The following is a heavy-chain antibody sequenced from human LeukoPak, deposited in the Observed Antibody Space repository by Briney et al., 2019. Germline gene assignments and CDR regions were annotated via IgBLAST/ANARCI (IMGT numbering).Heavy chain of an antibody. Sequence: PGASLRLSCATSGFTFGSYVMSWVRQAPGKGLEWVSAISGRSDGTYYSDSMKGRFTISRDNSKNTLYLQMTSLRAEDTAVYYCAKGSGPSRPYYFDYWGQGTLVTVSS. J-gene: IGHJ4*02. CDR1: GFTFGSYV. CDR2: ISGRSDGT. D-gene: IGHD6-19*01. CDR3: AKGSGPSRPYYFDY. V-gene: IGHV3-23*01.